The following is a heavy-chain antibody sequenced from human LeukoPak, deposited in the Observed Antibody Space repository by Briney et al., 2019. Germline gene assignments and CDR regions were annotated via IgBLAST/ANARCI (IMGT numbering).Heavy chain of an antibody. Sequence: GGSLRLSCAASGFTLSSYAMSWVRQAPGRGLEWVSAISGSGGSTYYADSVKGRFTISRDNSKNTLYLQMNSLRAEDTAVYYCAKTRGYSYGPLGIDYWGQGTLVTVSS. D-gene: IGHD5-18*01. J-gene: IGHJ4*02. V-gene: IGHV3-23*01. CDR2: ISGSGGST. CDR1: GFTLSSYA. CDR3: AKTRGYSYGPLGIDY.